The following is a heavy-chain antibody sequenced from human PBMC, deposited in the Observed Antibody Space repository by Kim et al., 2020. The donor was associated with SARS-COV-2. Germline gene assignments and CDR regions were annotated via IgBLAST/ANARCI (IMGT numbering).Heavy chain of an antibody. J-gene: IGHJ4*02. D-gene: IGHD3-22*01. Sequence: SETLSLTCAVYGGSFSGYYWSWIRQPPGKGLEWIGEINHSGSTNYNPSLKSRVTISVDTSKNQFSLKLSSVTAADTAVYYCAGDGGYYYDSSGEIDYWGQGTLVTVSS. CDR1: GGSFSGYY. CDR2: INHSGST. CDR3: AGDGGYYYDSSGEIDY. V-gene: IGHV4-34*01.